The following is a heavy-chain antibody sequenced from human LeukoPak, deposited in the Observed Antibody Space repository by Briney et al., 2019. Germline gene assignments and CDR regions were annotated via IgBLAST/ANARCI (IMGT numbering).Heavy chain of an antibody. V-gene: IGHV1-24*01. Sequence: ASMKVSCKVSGNTLTELSMHWVRQAPGKGLEWMGGFDPEDGETIYAQKFQGRVTMTTDTSTSTAYMELRSLRPDDTAVYYCARFTIFGVVRGYGMDVWGQGTTVTVSS. CDR2: FDPEDGET. J-gene: IGHJ6*02. CDR1: GNTLTELS. CDR3: ARFTIFGVVRGYGMDV. D-gene: IGHD3-3*01.